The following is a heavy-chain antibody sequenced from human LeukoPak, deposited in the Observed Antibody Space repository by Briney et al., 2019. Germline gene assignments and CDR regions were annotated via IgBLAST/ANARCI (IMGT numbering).Heavy chain of an antibody. CDR2: INPNSGGT. CDR1: GYTFTGYY. D-gene: IGHD3-22*01. CDR3: ARTNYYDSSGYHLNYFDY. J-gene: IGHJ4*02. Sequence: ASVKVSCKASGYTFTGYYMHWVRQAPGHGLEWMGWINPNSGGTNYAQKFQGRVTMTRDTSTSTVYMELSSLRSEDTAVYYCARTNYYDSSGYHLNYFDYWGQGTLVTVSS. V-gene: IGHV1-2*02.